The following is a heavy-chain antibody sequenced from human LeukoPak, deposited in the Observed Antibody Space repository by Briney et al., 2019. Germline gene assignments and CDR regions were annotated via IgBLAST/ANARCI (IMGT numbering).Heavy chain of an antibody. J-gene: IGHJ4*02. CDR2: IKQDGSEK. V-gene: IGHV3-7*01. D-gene: IGHD2-21*02. Sequence: GGSLRLSCAASGFRFSDYWMHWVRQAPGKGLEWVANIKQDGSEKYHVDSVKGRFTISRDNGKNSVYLQMNSLRAEDTAVYYCARDGGHGGDLDYWGQGTLVTVSS. CDR3: ARDGGHGGDLDY. CDR1: GFRFSDYW.